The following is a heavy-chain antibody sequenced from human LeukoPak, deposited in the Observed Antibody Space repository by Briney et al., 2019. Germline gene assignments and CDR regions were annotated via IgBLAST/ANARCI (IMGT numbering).Heavy chain of an antibody. CDR3: ARACSSSWYTSCWFDP. CDR2: IYSSGNT. D-gene: IGHD6-13*01. J-gene: IGHJ5*02. V-gene: IGHV4-59*01. Sequence: SETLSLTCTVSGGSMRGYYWSWTRQSPGKGLEWIGYIYSSGNTNYTPSLKSRVTISVDTSNNQFSLKLSSVTAADTAVYYCARACSSSWYTSCWFDPWGQGTLVTVSS. CDR1: GGSMRGYY.